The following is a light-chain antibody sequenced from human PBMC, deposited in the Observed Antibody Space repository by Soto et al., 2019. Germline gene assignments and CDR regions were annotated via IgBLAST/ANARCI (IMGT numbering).Light chain of an antibody. CDR2: DAS. Sequence: DIQMTQSPSTPSASVGDRVTITCRASQSISSWLAWYQQKPGKAPKLLIYDASRLESGVPSRFSGTGSGTEFTLTISSLQPDDFATYYCQQYNSYPYTFGQGTKLEIK. CDR3: QQYNSYPYT. J-gene: IGKJ2*01. V-gene: IGKV1-5*01. CDR1: QSISSW.